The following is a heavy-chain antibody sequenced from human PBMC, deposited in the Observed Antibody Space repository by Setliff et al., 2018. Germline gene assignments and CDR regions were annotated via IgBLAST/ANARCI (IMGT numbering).Heavy chain of an antibody. CDR3: ARINMVRGVPPHLDY. CDR2: IYWNDDK. D-gene: IGHD3-10*01. CDR1: GFSLSTSGVG. J-gene: IGHJ4*02. V-gene: IGHV2-5*01. Sequence: SGPTLVNPTQTLTLTCTFSGFSLSTSGVGVGWIRQPPGKALEWLALIYWNDDKRYSPSLKTRLTISKDTSKNQVVLTMTNMDTVDTATYYCARINMVRGVPPHLDYWGQGTLVTVSS.